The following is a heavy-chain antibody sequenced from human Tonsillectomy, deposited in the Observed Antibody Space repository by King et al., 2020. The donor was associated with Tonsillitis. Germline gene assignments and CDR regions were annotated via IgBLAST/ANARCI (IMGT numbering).Heavy chain of an antibody. CDR2: ISYDGSNK. J-gene: IGHJ4*02. V-gene: IGHV3-30*04. Sequence: VQLVESGGGVVQTGRSLRLSCAASGFTFSSCAMHWVRQAPGKGLEWVAIISYDGSNKYYADSVKGRFTISRDNSKNTLYLQMNSLRAGDTAVYFYTRNPYGDYYFDHWGQGTLVTVSS. D-gene: IGHD4-17*01. CDR1: GFTFSSCA. CDR3: TRNPYGDYYFDH.